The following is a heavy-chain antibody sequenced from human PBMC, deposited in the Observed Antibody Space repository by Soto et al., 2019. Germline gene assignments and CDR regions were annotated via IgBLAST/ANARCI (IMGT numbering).Heavy chain of an antibody. CDR2: VSSTGSP. D-gene: IGHD3-10*01. J-gene: IGHJ5*02. Sequence: QLHRQESGPGLVKPSETLSLICTVSGGYITNDDYYWAWIRQAPGKGLEWIASVSSTGSPYNNPSLETRVTVSSDTSKRQVSLRLMSVTATNTDIYYYASHMARVYIAHPYWFDTCDQGTFVTVSS. CDR3: ASHMARVYIAHPYWFDT. V-gene: IGHV4-39*01. CDR1: GGYITNDDYY.